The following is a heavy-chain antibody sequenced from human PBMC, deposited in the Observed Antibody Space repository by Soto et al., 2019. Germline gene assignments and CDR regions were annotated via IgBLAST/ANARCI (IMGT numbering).Heavy chain of an antibody. CDR2: IFNSGST. Sequence: SETLSLTCSVSGDFITNYYWSWVRQPPGKRPEWIGYIFNSGSTNYNPSLKSRVTISVDTSKNQFSLKLGSVTAADTAVYYCARMDSYFDYWGQGTLVTVSS. J-gene: IGHJ4*02. V-gene: IGHV4-59*12. CDR1: GDFITNYY. CDR3: ARMDSYFDY.